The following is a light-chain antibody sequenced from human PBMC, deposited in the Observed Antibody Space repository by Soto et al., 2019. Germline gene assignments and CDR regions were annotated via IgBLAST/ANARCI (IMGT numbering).Light chain of an antibody. J-gene: IGKJ4*01. CDR2: AAS. CDR3: QQVYVYPST. CDR1: QTISSW. V-gene: IGKV1-5*01. Sequence: DVQMTQSPSSLSASVGDRVTLTCRASQTISSWLAWYQQKPGKAPNLLIYAASTLQSGVPSRFSGGGSGTDFTLTISSLQPEDFATYYCQQVYVYPSTFGGGTKVDIK.